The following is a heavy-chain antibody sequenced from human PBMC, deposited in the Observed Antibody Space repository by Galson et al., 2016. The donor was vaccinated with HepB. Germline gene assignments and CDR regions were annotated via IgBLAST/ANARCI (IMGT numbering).Heavy chain of an antibody. J-gene: IGHJ6*02. D-gene: IGHD1-1*01. V-gene: IGHV3-30*18. CDR3: AKDVWRGSGTDYYGTDV. CDR1: GFTFSSYG. Sequence: SLRLSCAAYGFTFSSYGMHWVRQAPGKGLEWVAVISYDGSDNYYAYSVKGRFTISRDNSKNTLYLQMSSLRAEDTAVYYCAKDVWRGSGTDYYGTDVWGQGTAVTVSS. CDR2: ISYDGSDN.